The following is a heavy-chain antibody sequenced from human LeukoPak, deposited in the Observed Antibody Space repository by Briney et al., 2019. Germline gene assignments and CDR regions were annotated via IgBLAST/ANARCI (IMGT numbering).Heavy chain of an antibody. CDR3: ARVKKAFNARDAFDI. Sequence: SQTLSLTCAISGDSVSGNSATRNWIRQSPSRGLEWLGRTYYRSKWYNDYTVSVKSRITINPDTSKNQFSLQLNSVTPEDTAVYYCARVKKAFNARDAFDIWGQGTMVTVSS. V-gene: IGHV6-1*01. CDR1: GDSVSGNSAT. CDR2: TYYRSKWYN. D-gene: IGHD2/OR15-2a*01. J-gene: IGHJ3*02.